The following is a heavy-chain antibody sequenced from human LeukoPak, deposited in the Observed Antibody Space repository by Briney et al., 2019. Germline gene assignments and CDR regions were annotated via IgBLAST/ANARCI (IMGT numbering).Heavy chain of an antibody. CDR3: AREPEMATERYYYYYYMDV. J-gene: IGHJ6*03. CDR1: GGSISSYY. D-gene: IGHD5-24*01. CDR2: IYTSGST. Sequence: SETLSLTCTVSGGSISSYYWSWIRQPAGKGLEWIGRIYTSGSTNYNPSLKSRVTMSVDTSKNQFSLKLSSVTAADTAVYYCAREPEMATERYYYYYYMDVWGKGTTVTVSS. V-gene: IGHV4-4*07.